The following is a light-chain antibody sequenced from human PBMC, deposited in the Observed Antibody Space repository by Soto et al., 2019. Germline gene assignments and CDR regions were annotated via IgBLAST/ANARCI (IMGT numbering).Light chain of an antibody. CDR1: SSDVGGYDD. CDR2: EVT. V-gene: IGLV2-8*01. J-gene: IGLJ1*01. Sequence: QSVLTQPPSASGSPGQSVTISCTGTSSDVGGYDDVSWYQQHPGKAPKLMIYEVTKRPSGVPDRFSGSKSGNTASLTVSGLQAEDEADYYCSSYTSNRFYVFGTGTKVTVL. CDR3: SSYTSNRFYV.